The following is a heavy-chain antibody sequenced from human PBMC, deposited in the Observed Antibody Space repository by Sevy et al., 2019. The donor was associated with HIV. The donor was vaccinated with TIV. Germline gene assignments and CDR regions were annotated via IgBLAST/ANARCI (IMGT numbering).Heavy chain of an antibody. Sequence: KQSQTLSLTCPISGDSVSSNSAAWNWIRQSPSRGLEWLGRTYYRSKWYNDYAVSVKSRITINPDTSKNQFSLQLNSVTPEDTAVYYCAREWKAYYDFWSGYYDYWGQGTLVTVSS. J-gene: IGHJ4*02. CDR3: AREWKAYYDFWSGYYDY. D-gene: IGHD3-3*01. CDR2: TYYRSKWYN. CDR1: GDSVSSNSAA. V-gene: IGHV6-1*01.